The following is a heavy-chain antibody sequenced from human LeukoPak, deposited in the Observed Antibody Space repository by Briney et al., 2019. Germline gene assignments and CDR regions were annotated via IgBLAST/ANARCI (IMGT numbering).Heavy chain of an antibody. J-gene: IGHJ4*02. D-gene: IGHD3-9*01. V-gene: IGHV3-23*01. Sequence: QSGGSLRLSCAASGFTFSSYAMSWVRQAPGKGLEWVSAISGRDSGTYYADSVKGRFTISRDNSRNTLYLQMNSLRAEDTAVYYCAKWGDYDILTGYYDSDYWGQGTQVTVSS. CDR3: AKWGDYDILTGYYDSDY. CDR1: GFTFSSYA. CDR2: ISGRDSGT.